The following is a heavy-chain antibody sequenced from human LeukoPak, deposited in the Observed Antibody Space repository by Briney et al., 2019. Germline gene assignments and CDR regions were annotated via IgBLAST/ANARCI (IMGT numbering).Heavy chain of an antibody. V-gene: IGHV3-33*01. CDR3: ARGGVNWSSEDY. D-gene: IGHD6-19*01. CDR1: GFTFSSYG. J-gene: IGHJ4*02. CDR2: IWYDGSNK. Sequence: PGGSLRLSCAASGFTFSSYGMHWVRQAPGKGLEWVAVIWYDGSNKYYADSVKGRFTISRDNSKNTLYLQMNSLRAEDTAVYYCARGGVNWSSEDYWGQGTLVTVSS.